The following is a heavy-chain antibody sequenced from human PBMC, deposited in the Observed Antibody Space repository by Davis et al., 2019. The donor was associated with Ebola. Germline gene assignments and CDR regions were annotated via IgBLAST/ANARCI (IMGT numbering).Heavy chain of an antibody. CDR3: ASDYGDSTAFSY. Sequence: SVKVFCKASAGTFISYAISWVRHAPGQGLEWMGGLIPIFGTANYAQKFQGRVTITADESTSTAYMELSSLSSEDTAVYYCASDYGDSTAFSYWGQGTLVTVSS. CDR1: AGTFISYA. V-gene: IGHV1-69*13. J-gene: IGHJ4*02. D-gene: IGHD4-17*01. CDR2: LIPIFGTA.